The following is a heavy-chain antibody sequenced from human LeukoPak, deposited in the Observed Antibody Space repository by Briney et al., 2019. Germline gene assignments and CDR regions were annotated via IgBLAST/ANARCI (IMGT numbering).Heavy chain of an antibody. CDR3: ARKLAMAGKGAFDY. D-gene: IGHD6-19*01. V-gene: IGHV5-51*01. Sequence: PGGSLRLSCKGSGYSFTNYWIAWVRQMPGKGLEWMGIIYPSDSETKYSPSFQGQVTFSVDKSITTAYLQWNSLKASDTAMYFCARKLAMAGKGAFDYWGQGTLVTVSS. J-gene: IGHJ4*02. CDR1: GYSFTNYW. CDR2: IYPSDSET.